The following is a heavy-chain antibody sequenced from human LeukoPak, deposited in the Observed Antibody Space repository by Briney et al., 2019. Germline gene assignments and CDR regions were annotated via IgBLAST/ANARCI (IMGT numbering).Heavy chain of an antibody. CDR2: ISDSGISI. Sequence: AGSLRLSCAASGFTFSTYAMSWVRQAPGKGLEWISYISDSGISIYHADSVKGRFTISRDNSKNSLYLQMNSLRAEDTALYYCARVVGVTYFEYWGQGTLVTVSS. CDR1: GFTFSTYA. CDR3: ARVVGVTYFEY. V-gene: IGHV3-23*01. J-gene: IGHJ4*02. D-gene: IGHD3-16*01.